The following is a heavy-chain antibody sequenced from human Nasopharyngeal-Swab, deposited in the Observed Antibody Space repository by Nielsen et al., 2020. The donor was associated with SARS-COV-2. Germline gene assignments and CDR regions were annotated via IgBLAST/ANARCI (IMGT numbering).Heavy chain of an antibody. Sequence: SETLSLTCAVYGGSSSGYYWSWIRQPPGKGLEWIGEINHSGSTNYNPSLKSRVTISVDTSKNQFSLKLSSVTAADTAVYYCARGRGVLRFLEWLKTDIYYYYMDVWGKGTTVTVSS. V-gene: IGHV4-34*01. CDR3: ARGRGVLRFLEWLKTDIYYYYMDV. D-gene: IGHD3-3*01. J-gene: IGHJ6*03. CDR1: GGSSSGYY. CDR2: INHSGST.